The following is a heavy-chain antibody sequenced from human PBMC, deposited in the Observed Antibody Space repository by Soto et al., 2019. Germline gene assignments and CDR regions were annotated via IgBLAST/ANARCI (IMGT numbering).Heavy chain of an antibody. CDR2: ISSSSSYI. CDR1: GFTFSSYS. CDR3: ARTLNSGYDCFDY. J-gene: IGHJ4*02. V-gene: IGHV3-21*01. D-gene: IGHD5-12*01. Sequence: EVQLVESGGGLVKPGGSLRLSCAASGFTFSSYSMNWVRQAPGKGLEWVSSISSSSSYIYYADSVKGRFTISRDNAKNSLYLQMNSLRAEDTAVYYCARTLNSGYDCFDYWGQGTLVTVSS.